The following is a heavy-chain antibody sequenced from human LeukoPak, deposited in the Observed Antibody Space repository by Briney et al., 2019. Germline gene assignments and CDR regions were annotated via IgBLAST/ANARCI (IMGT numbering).Heavy chain of an antibody. V-gene: IGHV3-9*01. CDR2: ITWNSDTI. Sequence: GRSLRLSCAASGFTFDDYVMHWVRQAPGEGLEWVSGITWNSDTIAYADSVKGRFTISRDNAKNSLYLQMNSLRAEDTAVYYCAREHSDIVVVPAKKRYYYYYYMDVWGKGTTVTVSS. CDR3: AREHSDIVVVPAKKRYYYYYYMDV. D-gene: IGHD2-2*01. CDR1: GFTFDDYV. J-gene: IGHJ6*03.